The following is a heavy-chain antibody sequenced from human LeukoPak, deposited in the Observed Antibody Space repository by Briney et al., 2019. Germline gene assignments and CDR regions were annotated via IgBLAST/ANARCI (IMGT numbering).Heavy chain of an antibody. CDR3: AKDGSTYCSSSSCTFDY. J-gene: IGHJ4*02. Sequence: GGSLRLSCAASGFTFSSYEMNWVRQAPGKGLEWVSYISSSGSTIYYADSVKGRFTISRDNAKNSLYLQMNSLRAEDTAVYYCAKDGSTYCSSSSCTFDYWGQGTLVTVSS. CDR2: ISSSGSTI. D-gene: IGHD2-2*01. V-gene: IGHV3-48*03. CDR1: GFTFSSYE.